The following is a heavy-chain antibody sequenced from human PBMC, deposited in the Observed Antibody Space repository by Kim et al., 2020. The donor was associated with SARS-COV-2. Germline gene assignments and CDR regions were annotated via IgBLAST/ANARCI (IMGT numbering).Heavy chain of an antibody. CDR2: IKSKTDGGTA. J-gene: IGHJ4*02. CDR1: GFTFSNAW. CDR3: TTIWQYYFDY. D-gene: IGHD6-19*01. V-gene: IGHV3-15*01. Sequence: GGSLRLSCVASGFTFSNAWMTWVRQAPGKGLEWVCRIKSKTDGGTADYSAPVKGKFTISRDDSKNTLYLQINSQKTEDTAVYYCTTIWQYYFDYWGQGTLVTVSS.